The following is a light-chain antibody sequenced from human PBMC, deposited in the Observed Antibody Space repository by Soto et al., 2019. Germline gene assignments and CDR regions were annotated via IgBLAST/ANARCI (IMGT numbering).Light chain of an antibody. CDR2: DVS. V-gene: IGLV2-14*01. J-gene: IGLJ1*01. CDR1: SSDVGGYNY. CDR3: SSYTTSSTLEV. Sequence: QSVLTQPASVSVSPGHSITISCTGTSSDVGGYNYVSWYQQHPGKAPKLMIYDVSNRPSGVSNRFSGSKSGNTASLTISGLQAEDEADYYCSSYTTSSTLEVFGSGTKVTVL.